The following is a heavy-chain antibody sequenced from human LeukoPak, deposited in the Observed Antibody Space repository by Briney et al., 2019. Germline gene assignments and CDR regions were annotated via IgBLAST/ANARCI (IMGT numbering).Heavy chain of an antibody. J-gene: IGHJ4*02. CDR2: IRPDGSEA. D-gene: IGHD2-2*01. CDR3: SGRSGFSSIY. CDR1: GFTFNSHW. Sequence: GGSLRLSCEASGFTFNSHWMNWVRHAPGKGLEWLANIRPDGSEAVHVDSVRGRFTISRDNAKNLVYLQMNNLRAEDTAVYYCSGRSGFSSIYWGQGVLVSVSS. V-gene: IGHV3-7*01.